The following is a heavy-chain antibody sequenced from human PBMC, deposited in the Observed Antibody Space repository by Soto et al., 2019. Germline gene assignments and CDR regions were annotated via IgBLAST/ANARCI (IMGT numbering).Heavy chain of an antibody. J-gene: IGHJ5*02. CDR2: ISGDGSNE. V-gene: IGHV3-30-3*01. CDR1: GFTFINYA. D-gene: IGHD7-27*01. CDR3: ARHLSHLKTGWLDP. Sequence: QEQLVESGGGVVQPRRSLRLSCRVSGFTFINYAMHWVRQAPGKGLEWVALISGDGSNEYYADSVKGRFTISRDNSRNTLYLQMNSLRADDTAVYYCARHLSHLKTGWLDPWGQGTLVTVSS.